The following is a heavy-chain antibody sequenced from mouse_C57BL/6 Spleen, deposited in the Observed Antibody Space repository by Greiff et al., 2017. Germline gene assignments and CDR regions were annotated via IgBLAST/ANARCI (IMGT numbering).Heavy chain of an antibody. CDR1: GYTFTSYW. D-gene: IGHD2-4*01. CDR3: ARSRDYHYAMDY. CDR2: IYPGSGST. J-gene: IGHJ4*01. V-gene: IGHV1-55*01. Sequence: QVQLQQSGAELVKPGASVKMSCKASGYTFTSYWITWVKQRPGQGLEWIGDIYPGSGSTNYNEKFKSKATLTVDTSSSTAYMQLSSLTSEDSAVYYCARSRDYHYAMDYWGQGTSVTVSS.